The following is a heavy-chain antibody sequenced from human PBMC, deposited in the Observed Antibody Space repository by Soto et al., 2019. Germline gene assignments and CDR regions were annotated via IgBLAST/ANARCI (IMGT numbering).Heavy chain of an antibody. Sequence: QVQLVHSGAEVKKPGSSVKVSCKASGGTFSSYAISLVRQAPGQGLEWMGGIIPIVGTANYAQKFQGRVTITADESTSTAYMELSSLRSEDTAVYYCARPYSSGFDDAFDICGQGTMVTVSS. J-gene: IGHJ3*02. V-gene: IGHV1-69*01. CDR1: GGTFSSYA. CDR2: IIPIVGTA. D-gene: IGHD6-19*01. CDR3: ARPYSSGFDDAFDI.